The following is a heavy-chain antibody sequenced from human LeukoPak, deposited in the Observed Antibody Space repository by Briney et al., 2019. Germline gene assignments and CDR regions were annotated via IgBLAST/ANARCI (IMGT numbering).Heavy chain of an antibody. D-gene: IGHD1-1*01. V-gene: IGHV3-64*01. J-gene: IGHJ4*02. CDR3: ARRPGTSQFDH. CDR2: ISSNGGTT. CDR1: GFSFSSYE. Sequence: GGSLRLSCAASGFSFSSYEMHWVRQAPGKGLEYVSEISSNGGTTYNANSVKGRFTISRDNSKNTLYLQLGSLRPEDMAVYYCARRPGTSQFDHWGQGTLVTVSS.